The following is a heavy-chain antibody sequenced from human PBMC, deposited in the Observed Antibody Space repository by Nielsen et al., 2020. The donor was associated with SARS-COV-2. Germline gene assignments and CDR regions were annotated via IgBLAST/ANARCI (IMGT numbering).Heavy chain of an antibody. CDR2: ISYDGSNK. CDR3: AKGFGAGLWGMDV. D-gene: IGHD3/OR15-3a*01. Sequence: GGSLRLSCAASGFTFSSYGMHWVRQAPGKGLEWVAVISYDGSNKYYADSVKGRFTISRDNSKNTLYLQMNSPRAEDTAVYYCAKGFGAGLWGMDVWGQGTTVTVSS. CDR1: GFTFSSYG. V-gene: IGHV3-30*18. J-gene: IGHJ6*02.